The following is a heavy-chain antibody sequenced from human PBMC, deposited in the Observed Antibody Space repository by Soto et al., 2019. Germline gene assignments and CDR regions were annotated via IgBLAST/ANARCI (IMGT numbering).Heavy chain of an antibody. J-gene: IGHJ4*02. CDR2: VNPNNGGT. CDR1: GYMFSAFY. CDR3: AREQWLAPNLDY. Sequence: QVQLVQSGAEVTKPGASVKVSCKASGYMFSAFYIHWVRQAPGQGLEWMGWVNPNNGGTHSAEKFQGRVTMTRDTTISKAYLELTNLRSDDSATYYCAREQWLAPNLDYWGQGALVSVSS. D-gene: IGHD6-19*01. V-gene: IGHV1-2*02.